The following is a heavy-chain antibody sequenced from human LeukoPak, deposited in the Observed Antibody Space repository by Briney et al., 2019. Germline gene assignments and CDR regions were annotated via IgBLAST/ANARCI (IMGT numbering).Heavy chain of an antibody. V-gene: IGHV3-23*01. J-gene: IGHJ4*02. CDR1: GFTVSDYS. Sequence: PGGSLRLSCAASGFTVSDYSMSWVRQAPGKGLEWVSAISGSGSYTDYADSVKGRFTISKDISKNTLYMRMSSLRAEDTAVYFCAKRRYDSSGHFDSWGQGTLVTVS. D-gene: IGHD3-22*01. CDR2: ISGSGSYT. CDR3: AKRRYDSSGHFDS.